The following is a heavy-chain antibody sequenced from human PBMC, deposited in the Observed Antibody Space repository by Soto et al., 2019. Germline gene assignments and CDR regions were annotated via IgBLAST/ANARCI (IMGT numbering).Heavy chain of an antibody. V-gene: IGHV1-3*01. J-gene: IGHJ6*02. CDR2: INAGNGNT. D-gene: IGHD6-13*01. CDR3: AIDGVGGGAAGISYFHHGMDV. CDR1: GYTFTSYA. Sequence: ASVKVSCKASGYTFTSYAMHWVRQAPGQRLEWMGWINAGNGNTKYSQKFQGRVTITRDTSASTAYMELSSLRSDDTAMYSCAIDGVGGGAAGISYFHHGMDVWGQGPTVTVSS.